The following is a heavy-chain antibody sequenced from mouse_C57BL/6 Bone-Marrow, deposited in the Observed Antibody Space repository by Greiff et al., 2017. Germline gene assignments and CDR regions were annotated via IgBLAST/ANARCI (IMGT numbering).Heavy chain of an antibody. CDR2: IYPGDGGT. D-gene: IGHD3-3*01. Sequence: VQLQQSGAELVKPGASVKISCKASGYAFRCYCMTWVRQRPGKGLELIGQIYPGDGGTNYNGKFKGKAIMAGDKSNRTVYMQLSSLTSEDTAVYFCARPWVVGCAYWGQGTTLTVSS. CDR1: GYAFRCYC. V-gene: IGHV1-80*01. J-gene: IGHJ2*01. CDR3: ARPWVVGCAY.